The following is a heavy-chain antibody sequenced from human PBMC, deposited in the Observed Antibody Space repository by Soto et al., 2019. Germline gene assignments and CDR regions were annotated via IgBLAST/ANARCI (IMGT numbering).Heavy chain of an antibody. V-gene: IGHV1-69*01. Sequence: MGGIIPIFGTANYAQKFQGRVTITADESTSTAYMELSSLRSEDTAVYYCASPSMVRGVIITPEGYYYYGMDVWGQGTTVTVSS. CDR3: ASPSMVRGVIITPEGYYYYGMDV. D-gene: IGHD3-10*01. J-gene: IGHJ6*02. CDR2: IIPIFGTA.